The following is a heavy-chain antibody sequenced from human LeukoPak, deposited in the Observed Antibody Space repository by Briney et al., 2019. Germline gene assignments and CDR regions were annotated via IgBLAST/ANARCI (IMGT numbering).Heavy chain of an antibody. Sequence: SETLSLTCSVSGGSISSSSYYWGWIRQPPGKGLEWIGSINYSGNTYYNASLKSRVTISVDTSKNQFSLKLTSVTAADTAVYYCASPSSSSSTYDYWGQGTLVTVSS. CDR1: GGSISSSSYY. V-gene: IGHV4-39*01. J-gene: IGHJ4*02. CDR2: INYSGNT. D-gene: IGHD6-6*01. CDR3: ASPSSSSSTYDY.